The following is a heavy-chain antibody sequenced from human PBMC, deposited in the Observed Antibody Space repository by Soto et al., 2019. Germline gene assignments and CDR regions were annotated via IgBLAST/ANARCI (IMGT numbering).Heavy chain of an antibody. J-gene: IGHJ3*02. CDR1: GGSISRYY. V-gene: IGHV4-59*01. CDR2: IYYSGST. D-gene: IGHD3-10*01. Sequence: PSETLSLTCTVSGGSISRYYWSWIRQPPGEGLQWIGYIYYSGSTNYNPSLESRVTISVDTSKNQFSLKLSSVTAADTAVYYCARVPPHDYYGSGNWWLVDAFDIWGQGTMVTVSS. CDR3: ARVPPHDYYGSGNWWLVDAFDI.